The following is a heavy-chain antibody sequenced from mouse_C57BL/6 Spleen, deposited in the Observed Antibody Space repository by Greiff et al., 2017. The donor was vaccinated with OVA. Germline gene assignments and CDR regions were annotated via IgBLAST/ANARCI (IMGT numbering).Heavy chain of an antibody. Sequence: VQLQQPGAELVRPGTSVKLSCKASGYTFTSYWMHWVKQRPGQGLEWIGVIDPSDSYTNYNQKFKGKATLTVDTSSSTAYMQLSSLTSEDSAVYYCATKDSLITTVVATGYYAMDYWGQGTSVTVSS. V-gene: IGHV1-59*01. CDR1: GYTFTSYW. J-gene: IGHJ4*01. CDR2: IDPSDSYT. CDR3: ATKDSLITTVVATGYYAMDY. D-gene: IGHD1-1*01.